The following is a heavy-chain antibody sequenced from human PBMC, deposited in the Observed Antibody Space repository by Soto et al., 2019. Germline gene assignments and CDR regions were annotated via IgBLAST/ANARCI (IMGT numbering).Heavy chain of an antibody. CDR3: AKVAYCSGGSCSDGGFDY. J-gene: IGHJ4*02. CDR1: GFTFSNYG. CDR2: ISYDGSNK. Sequence: GGSLRLSCAASGFTFSNYGMHWVRQAPGKGLEWVAVISYDGSNKYYADSVKGRFTISRDNSKNTLYLQMNSLRAEDTAVYYCAKVAYCSGGSCSDGGFDYWGQGTLVTVSS. D-gene: IGHD2-15*01. V-gene: IGHV3-30*18.